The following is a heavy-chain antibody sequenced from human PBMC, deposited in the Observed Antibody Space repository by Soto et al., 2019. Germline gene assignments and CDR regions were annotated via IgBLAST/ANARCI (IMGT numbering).Heavy chain of an antibody. D-gene: IGHD2-8*01. J-gene: IGHJ4*02. CDR1: GGSISNYY. CDR2: IYYSGST. Sequence: QVQLQESGPGLVKPSETLSLTCTVSGGSISNYYWSWIRQPPGKGLEWIGYIYYSGSTNYNPSLKSRVTISVDTSKNQFSLKLSSVTAADTAVYYCARIGRTGGVYFDLWGQGTLVTVSS. CDR3: ARIGRTGGVYFDL. V-gene: IGHV4-59*01.